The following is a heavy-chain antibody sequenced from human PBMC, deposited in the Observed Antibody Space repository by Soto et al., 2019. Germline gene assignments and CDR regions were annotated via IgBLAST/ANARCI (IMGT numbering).Heavy chain of an antibody. Sequence: AVLMPLTCTVSDGSVRGLSYRRSWIRQTLGKGLEWIGYIYYSGSTNYNPSLKSRVTISVDTSKNQFSLKLSSVTAADTAVYYCARGIEGWYQGRYYYGMDVWGHGTTVTVSS. CDR1: DGSVRGLSYR. V-gene: IGHV4-61*01. CDR2: IYYSGST. D-gene: IGHD6-19*01. J-gene: IGHJ6*02. CDR3: ARGIEGWYQGRYYYGMDV.